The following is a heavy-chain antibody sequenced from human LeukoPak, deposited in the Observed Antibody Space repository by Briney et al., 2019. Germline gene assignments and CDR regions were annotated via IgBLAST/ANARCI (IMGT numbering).Heavy chain of an antibody. CDR1: GGTFSSYA. Sequence: GASVKVSCKASGGTFSSYAISWVRQAPGQGLEWMGGIIPIFGTANYAQKFQGRVTITADKSTSTAYMELSSLRSEDTAVYYCARGGFIAIRSPFDYWHQATLVTIAS. CDR2: IIPIFGTA. D-gene: IGHD6-13*01. V-gene: IGHV1-69*06. J-gene: IGHJ4*02. CDR3: ARGGFIAIRSPFDY.